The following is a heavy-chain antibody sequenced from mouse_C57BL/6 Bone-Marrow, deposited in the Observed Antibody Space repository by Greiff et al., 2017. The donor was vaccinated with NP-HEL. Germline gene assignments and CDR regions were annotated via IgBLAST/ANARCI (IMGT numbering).Heavy chain of an antibody. Sequence: VQLQQPGAELVKPGASVKMSCKASGYTFPSYWITWVKQRPGQGLEWIGDIYPGSGSTNYNEKFKSKATLTVDTSSSTAYMQLSSLTSEDSAVYYCARERGPTGNYFDYWGQGTTLTVSS. CDR1: GYTFPSYW. CDR3: ARERGPTGNYFDY. CDR2: IYPGSGST. D-gene: IGHD1-1*01. V-gene: IGHV1-55*01. J-gene: IGHJ2*01.